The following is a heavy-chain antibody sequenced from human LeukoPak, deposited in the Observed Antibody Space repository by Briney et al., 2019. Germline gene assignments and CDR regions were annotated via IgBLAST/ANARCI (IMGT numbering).Heavy chain of an antibody. D-gene: IGHD1-26*01. CDR3: ARRNKWELGVRWFDP. Sequence: SETLSLTCTVPGGSISSSSYYWGWIRQPPGKGLEWIGSIYYSGSTYYNPSLKSRVTISVDTSKNQFSLKLSSVTAADTAVYYCARRNKWELGVRWFDPWGQGTLVTVSS. CDR1: GGSISSSSYY. CDR2: IYYSGST. J-gene: IGHJ5*02. V-gene: IGHV4-39*01.